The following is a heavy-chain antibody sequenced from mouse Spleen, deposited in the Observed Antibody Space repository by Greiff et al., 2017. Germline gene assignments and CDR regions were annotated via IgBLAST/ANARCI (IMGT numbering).Heavy chain of an antibody. CDR3: ARPHYYGSVYYAMDY. Sequence: EVQLQQSGPELVKPGASVKIPCKASGYTFTDYNMDWVKQSHGKSLEWIGDINPNNGGTIYNQKFKGKATLTVDKSSSTAYMELRSLTSEDTAVYYCARPHYYGSVYYAMDYWGQGTSVTVSS. J-gene: IGHJ4*01. V-gene: IGHV1-18*01. CDR2: INPNNGGT. CDR1: GYTFTDYN. D-gene: IGHD1-1*01.